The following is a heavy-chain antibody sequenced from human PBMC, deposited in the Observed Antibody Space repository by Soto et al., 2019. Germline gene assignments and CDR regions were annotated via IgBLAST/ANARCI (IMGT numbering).Heavy chain of an antibody. D-gene: IGHD6-19*01. Sequence: QVQLVQSGTEEEKPGASVKVSCKVSGYTFISYSMHWVRQAPGQRLEWMGWINVGNGNTKYSQKIQGRVTITIDTSASTGYMELSSLRSEDTAVYYCAKERWASGSRWFDPWGQGTLVTVSS. CDR1: GYTFISYS. V-gene: IGHV1-3*05. J-gene: IGHJ5*02. CDR2: INVGNGNT. CDR3: AKERWASGSRWFDP.